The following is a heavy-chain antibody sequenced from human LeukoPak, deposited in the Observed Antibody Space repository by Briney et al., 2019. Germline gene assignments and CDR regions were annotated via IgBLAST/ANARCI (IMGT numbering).Heavy chain of an antibody. CDR2: IPYSGIT. D-gene: IGHD5-24*01. V-gene: IGHV4-39*01. Sequence: SETLSLTCTVSGGSISNSHYYWGWIRQPPGKGLEWIGSIPYSGITYYNPSLKSRVTISVDTSKNQFSLKLSSVTAADTAVYYCARQRGDGYNYPYYFDYWGQGTLVTVSS. CDR3: ARQRGDGYNYPYYFDY. J-gene: IGHJ4*02. CDR1: GGSISNSHYY.